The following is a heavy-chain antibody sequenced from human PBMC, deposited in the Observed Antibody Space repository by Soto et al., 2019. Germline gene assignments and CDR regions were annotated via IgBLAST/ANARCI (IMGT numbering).Heavy chain of an antibody. Sequence: GGSLRLSFSISGFPFSSYAISWVRPAPGEGLEWVSAISGSGGSTYYADSVKGRFTISRDNSKNTLYLQMNSLRAEDTAVYYCAGQGTDSSGYYVWFDPWGQGTLVTVS. V-gene: IGHV3-23*01. CDR3: AGQGTDSSGYYVWFDP. CDR2: ISGSGGST. J-gene: IGHJ5*02. CDR1: GFPFSSYA. D-gene: IGHD3-22*01.